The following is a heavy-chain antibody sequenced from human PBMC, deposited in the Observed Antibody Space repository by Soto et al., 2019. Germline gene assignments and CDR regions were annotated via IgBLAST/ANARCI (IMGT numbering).Heavy chain of an antibody. CDR1: GGSIRSYY. CDR2: IYYSGST. J-gene: IGHJ4*02. V-gene: IGHV4-59*01. Sequence: ASETLSLTCSGSGGSIRSYYWSWIRQPPGKGLEWIGYIYYSGSTDYNPSLKSRVTISVDTSNNQFSLKLRSVTAADTAVYYCARDSYNFDDWGQGILVTVSS. CDR3: ARDSYNFDD. D-gene: IGHD5-18*01.